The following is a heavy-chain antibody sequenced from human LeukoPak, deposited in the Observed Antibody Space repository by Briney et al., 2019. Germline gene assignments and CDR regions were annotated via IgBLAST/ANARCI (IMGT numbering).Heavy chain of an antibody. V-gene: IGHV3-74*01. CDR1: GFSFSTSW. Sequence: GGSLRLSCAASGFSFSTSWMHWVRQAPGKGLVWVSRIHNDGSATSYADSVKGRFTISRDNAKNTLYLQMNNLRDEDTAVYFCASTARQSYFDYWGQGILVTVSS. J-gene: IGHJ4*02. D-gene: IGHD3-16*01. CDR3: ASTARQSYFDY. CDR2: IHNDGSAT.